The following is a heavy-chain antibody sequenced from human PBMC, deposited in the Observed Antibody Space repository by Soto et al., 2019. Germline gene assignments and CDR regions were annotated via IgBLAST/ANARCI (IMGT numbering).Heavy chain of an antibody. D-gene: IGHD4-17*01. CDR2: MNTYSGNT. CDR1: GYTYSTYG. J-gene: IGHJ4*02. Sequence: EASVKVSCKASGYTYSTYGISWVRQAPGQGLEWMGWMNTYSGNTDYAQKFQGRVTMTTDTSTSTAYMDLRSLSSDDTAVYYCARTEMTTLPNFAYWGQGTQVTVSS. V-gene: IGHV1-18*01. CDR3: ARTEMTTLPNFAY.